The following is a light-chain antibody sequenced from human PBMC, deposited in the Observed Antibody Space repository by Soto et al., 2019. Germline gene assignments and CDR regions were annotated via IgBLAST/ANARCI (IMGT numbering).Light chain of an antibody. J-gene: IGLJ1*01. V-gene: IGLV2-8*01. CDR1: SSDVGGYNF. CDR2: EVS. Sequence: QSVLTQPPSASGPPGQSVTISCTGTSSDVGGYNFVSWYQQHPGKAPKLMIYEVSKRPSGIPDRFSGSKSGNTASLTVSGLQAEDEADYYCSSYAGNRHFYVFGTGTKVTVL. CDR3: SSYAGNRHFYV.